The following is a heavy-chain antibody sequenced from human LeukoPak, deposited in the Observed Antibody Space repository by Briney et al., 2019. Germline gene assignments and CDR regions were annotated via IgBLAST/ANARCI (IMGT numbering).Heavy chain of an antibody. V-gene: IGHV3-21*01. CDR3: ARDSPALATSFDY. Sequence: GGSLRLSCEASGFSFPSYTMNWVRQAPGKGLEWVSSISPTSSYIYYADSLKGRFTISRDNAKNSLYLQMNSLRAEDTAVYYCARDSPALATSFDYWGQGTLVTVSS. D-gene: IGHD5-12*01. CDR1: GFSFPSYT. J-gene: IGHJ4*02. CDR2: ISPTSSYI.